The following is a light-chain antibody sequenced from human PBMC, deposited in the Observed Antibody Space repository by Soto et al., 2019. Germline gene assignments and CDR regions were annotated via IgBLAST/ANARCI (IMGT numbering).Light chain of an antibody. CDR2: DVS. V-gene: IGLV2-14*02. CDR3: SSHTSSSTPYV. J-gene: IGLJ1*01. Sequence: QSALTQPASVSGSPGQSITISCTGTSSDVGSYNLVSWYQQHPGKAPKLMIYDVSYRPSGVSNRFSDSKSGNTASLTISGLQAEDEADYYCSSHTSSSTPYVFGTGTKLTVL. CDR1: SSDVGSYNL.